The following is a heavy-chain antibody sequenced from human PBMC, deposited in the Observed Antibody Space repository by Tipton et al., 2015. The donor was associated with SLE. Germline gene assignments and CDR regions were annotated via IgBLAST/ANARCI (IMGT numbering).Heavy chain of an antibody. CDR3: VRYMTKVTPYNYYGLDV. J-gene: IGHJ6*02. V-gene: IGHV4-59*08. D-gene: IGHD4-17*01. CDR2: VHNSGSS. Sequence: TLSLTCTVSGGSISTYYWSWIRQPPGKGLEWIGYVHNSGSSNYTPSLKSRVTFSVDTSKNQVSLKLTSVTAADTALYYCVRYMTKVTPYNYYGLDVWGQGTTVIVSS. CDR1: GGSISTYY.